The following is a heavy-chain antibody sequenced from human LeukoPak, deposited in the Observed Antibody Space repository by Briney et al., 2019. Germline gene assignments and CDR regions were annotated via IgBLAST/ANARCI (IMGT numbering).Heavy chain of an antibody. CDR1: GFTFGDYA. J-gene: IGHJ6*03. CDR3: TRDGASCSGGSCRYYYYYMDV. Sequence: GGSLRLSCTASGFTFGDYAMSWVRQAPGKGLEWVGFIRSKAYGGTTEYAASVKGRFTISRDDSKSIAYLQMNSLKTEDTAVYYCTRDGASCSGGSCRYYYYYMDVWGKGTTVTISS. D-gene: IGHD2-15*01. V-gene: IGHV3-49*04. CDR2: IRSKAYGGTT.